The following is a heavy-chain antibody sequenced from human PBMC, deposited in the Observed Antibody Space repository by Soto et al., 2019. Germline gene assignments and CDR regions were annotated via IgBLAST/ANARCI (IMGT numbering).Heavy chain of an antibody. D-gene: IGHD2-21*02. V-gene: IGHV3-11*01. CDR2: ISSSGSTI. CDR1: GFTFSDYY. J-gene: IGHJ6*02. CDR3: ARVMVTTYYYYGMDV. Sequence: PGGSLRVSCAASGFTFSDYYMSWIRQAPGKGLEWVSYISSSGSTIYYADPVKGRFTISRDNAKNSLYLQMNSLRAEDTAVYYCARVMVTTYYYYGMDVWGQGTTVIVYS.